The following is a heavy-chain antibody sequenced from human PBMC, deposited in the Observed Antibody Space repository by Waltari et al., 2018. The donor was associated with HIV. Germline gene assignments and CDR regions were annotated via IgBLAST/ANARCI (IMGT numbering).Heavy chain of an antibody. D-gene: IGHD1-1*01. Sequence: EVQLVGSGGGLGHPGGSLRLSCAASGLTFRASSRNWVRQAPGKGLEWIAYISSRPSTPISYSESVQGRFTISRDNAKDSVFLQMDSLRVDDTAVYFCAEGTTTFDSWGQGTLVTVSS. CDR1: GLTFRASS. V-gene: IGHV3-48*01. CDR3: AEGTTTFDS. J-gene: IGHJ4*02. CDR2: ISSRPSTPI.